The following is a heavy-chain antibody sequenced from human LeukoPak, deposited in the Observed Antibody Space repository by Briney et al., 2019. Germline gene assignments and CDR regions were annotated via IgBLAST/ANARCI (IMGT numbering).Heavy chain of an antibody. CDR1: GLTFSRYA. CDR2: ISNDGSNK. CDR3: ARDHLPDAIHYFDY. D-gene: IGHD2-2*01. V-gene: IGHV3-30-3*01. Sequence: GGSLRLSCAVSGLTFSRYAMSWVRQAPGKGLEWVAVISNDGSNKYYADSVKGRFTISRDNSKNTLYLQMNSLRAEDTAVYYCARDHLPDAIHYFDYWGQGTLVTVSS. J-gene: IGHJ4*02.